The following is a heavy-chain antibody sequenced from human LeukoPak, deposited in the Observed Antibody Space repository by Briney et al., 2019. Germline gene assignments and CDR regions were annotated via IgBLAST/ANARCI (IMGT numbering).Heavy chain of an antibody. CDR3: AKDWGYCSSTSCYYYYYYGMDV. D-gene: IGHD2-2*01. CDR2: ISYDGSNK. Sequence: GGSLRLSCAASGFTFSSYGMPWVRQAPGKGLEWVAVISYDGSNKYYADSVKGRFTISRDNSKNTLYLQMNSLRAEDTAVYYCAKDWGYCSSTSCYYYYYYGMDVWGQGTTVTVSS. V-gene: IGHV3-30*18. J-gene: IGHJ6*02. CDR1: GFTFSSYG.